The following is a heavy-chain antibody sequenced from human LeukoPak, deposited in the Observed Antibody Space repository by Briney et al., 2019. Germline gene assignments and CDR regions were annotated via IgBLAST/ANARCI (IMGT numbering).Heavy chain of an antibody. D-gene: IGHD3-22*01. V-gene: IGHV1-18*01. CDR3: ARDTADYYDSSGYNY. J-gene: IGHJ4*02. CDR2: ISAYNGNT. Sequence: ASVKVSCKASGYTFTSYGISWVRQAPGQGLEWMGWISAYNGNTNYAQKLQGRVTMTTDTSTSTACMELRSLKSDDTAVYYCARDTADYYDSSGYNYWGQGTLVTVSS. CDR1: GYTFTSYG.